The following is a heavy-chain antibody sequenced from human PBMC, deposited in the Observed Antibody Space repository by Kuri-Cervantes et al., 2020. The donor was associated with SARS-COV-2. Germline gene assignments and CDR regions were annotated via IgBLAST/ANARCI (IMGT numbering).Heavy chain of an antibody. J-gene: IGHJ4*02. CDR1: GYTSTGYY. Sequence: ASVKVSCKASGYTSTGYYIHWVRQAPGQGLEWMGWINPNTGGPNYAQKFQGRVTMTRDTSTSTAYIELSGLTSDDTAVYYCARVEYSSGWYVDYWGQGTLVTVSS. CDR3: ARVEYSSGWYVDY. V-gene: IGHV1-2*02. CDR2: INPNTGGP. D-gene: IGHD6-19*01.